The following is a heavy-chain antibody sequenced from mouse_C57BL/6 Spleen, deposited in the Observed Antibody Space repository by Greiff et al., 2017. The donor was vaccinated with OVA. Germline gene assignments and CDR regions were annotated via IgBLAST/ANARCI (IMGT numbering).Heavy chain of an antibody. CDR2: IYPGDGDT. CDR3: ARKGYYGPHFDY. CDR1: GYAFSSSW. D-gene: IGHD1-1*01. Sequence: QVQLQQSGPELVKPGASVKISCKASGYAFSSSWMNWVKQRPGKGLEWIGRIYPGDGDTNYNGKFKGKATLTADKSSSTAYMQLSSLTSEDSAVYFCARKGYYGPHFDYWGQGTTLTVSS. J-gene: IGHJ2*01. V-gene: IGHV1-82*01.